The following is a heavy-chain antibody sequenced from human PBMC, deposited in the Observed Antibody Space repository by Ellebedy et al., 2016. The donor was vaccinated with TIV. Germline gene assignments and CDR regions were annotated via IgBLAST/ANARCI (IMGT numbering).Heavy chain of an antibody. J-gene: IGHJ4*02. Sequence: SVKVSXXASGGTFSSYAISWVRQAPGQGLEWMGGIIPIFGTANYAQKFQGRVTITADESTSTAYMELSSLRSEDTAVYYCARDRLGQQLPPDYWGQGTLVTVSS. CDR2: IIPIFGTA. CDR3: ARDRLGQQLPPDY. CDR1: GGTFSSYA. V-gene: IGHV1-69*13. D-gene: IGHD6-13*01.